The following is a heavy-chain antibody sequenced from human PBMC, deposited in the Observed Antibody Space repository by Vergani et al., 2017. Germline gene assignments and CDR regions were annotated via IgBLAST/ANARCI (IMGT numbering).Heavy chain of an antibody. J-gene: IGHJ5*02. CDR2: IYYSGST. V-gene: IGHV4-31*03. D-gene: IGHD3-3*01. CDR1: GGSISSGGYY. Sequence: QVQLQESGPGLVKPSQTLSLTCTVSGGSISSGGYYWSWIRQHPGKGLEWIGYIYYSGSTYNNPSLKSRVTISVDTSKNQFSLKLSSVTAADTAVYYCARRIXRLFWSGYSNWFDPWGQGTLVTVSS. CDR3: ARRIXRLFWSGYSNWFDP.